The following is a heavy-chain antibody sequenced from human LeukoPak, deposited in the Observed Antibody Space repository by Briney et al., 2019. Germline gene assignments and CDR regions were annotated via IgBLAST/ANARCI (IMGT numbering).Heavy chain of an antibody. Sequence: GGSLRLSCAASGFTVSSNYMSWVRQAPGQGLKWVSAISGSGGSTYYADSVKGRFTISRDNSKNTLSLQMNSLRAEDTAVYYCAKAGYDTSRSYFDYWGQGNLVTVSS. J-gene: IGHJ4*02. V-gene: IGHV3-23*01. CDR2: ISGSGGST. CDR1: GFTVSSNY. D-gene: IGHD3-22*01. CDR3: AKAGYDTSRSYFDY.